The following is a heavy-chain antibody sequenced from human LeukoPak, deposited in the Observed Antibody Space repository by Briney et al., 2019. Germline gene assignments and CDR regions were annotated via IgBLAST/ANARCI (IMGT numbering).Heavy chain of an antibody. CDR1: GYTFTSYY. V-gene: IGHV1-46*01. J-gene: IGHJ3*02. CDR2: VNPSGGST. CDR3: ARADSRSRDAFDI. D-gene: IGHD6-6*01. Sequence: ASVKVSCEASGYTFTSYYMHWERQAPGQGPEWMGIVNPSGGSTTYAQKFQGRVTMTRDTSTSTVYMELSSLRSEDTAMYYCARADSRSRDAFDIWGQGTMVTVSS.